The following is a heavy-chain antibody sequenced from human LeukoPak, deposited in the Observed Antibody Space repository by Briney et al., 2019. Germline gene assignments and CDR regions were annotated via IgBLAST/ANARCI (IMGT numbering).Heavy chain of an antibody. J-gene: IGHJ5*02. V-gene: IGHV4-4*07. Sequence: SETLSLTCTVSGGSISNYYWSRIRQPAGKGLEWLGRIYSSGSTNHNPSLRSRVTMSVDTSKNQFSLKLSSVTAADTAVYYCARGRIVVVPAAISWFDPWGQGTLVTVSS. CDR2: IYSSGST. D-gene: IGHD2-2*01. CDR3: ARGRIVVVPAAISWFDP. CDR1: GGSISNYY.